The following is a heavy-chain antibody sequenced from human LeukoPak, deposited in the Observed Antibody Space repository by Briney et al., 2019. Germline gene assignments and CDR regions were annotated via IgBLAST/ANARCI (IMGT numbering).Heavy chain of an antibody. J-gene: IGHJ4*02. CDR3: ARRIQGRAPYYFDY. D-gene: IGHD3-10*01. CDR1: GFTFSSYW. Sequence: GGSLRLSCTASGFTFSSYWMHWVRQAPGKGLVWVSRINSEGGSTSYADSVKGRFTISRDNAKNTLYLQMNSLRAEDTAVYYCARRIQGRAPYYFDYWGQGTLVTVSS. CDR2: INSEGGST. V-gene: IGHV3-74*01.